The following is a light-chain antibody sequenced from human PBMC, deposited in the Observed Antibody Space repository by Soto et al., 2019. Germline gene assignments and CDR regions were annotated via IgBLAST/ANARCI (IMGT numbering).Light chain of an antibody. CDR2: GAS. CDR1: QSVGST. V-gene: IGKV3-15*01. J-gene: IGKJ4*02. Sequence: EILMTQSPATLSVSPGERVILSCMASQSVGSTLAWYQQKPGQAPRLLIRGASTRATGVPARFSGSGSGTEFILTISSLQSEDFAGYYCQQYSTSLTFGGGTTLEIK. CDR3: QQYSTSLT.